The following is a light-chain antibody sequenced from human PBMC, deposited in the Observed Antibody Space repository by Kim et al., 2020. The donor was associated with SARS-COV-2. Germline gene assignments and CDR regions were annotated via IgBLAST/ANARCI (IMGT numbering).Light chain of an antibody. CDR2: GKN. CDR1: SLRSYY. Sequence: SSELTQDPAVSVALGQTVRITCQGDSLRSYYASWYQQKPGQAPVLVIYGKNNRPSGIPDRFSGSSSGNTASLTITGAQAEDEADYYCNSRDSSGNPWGFG. V-gene: IGLV3-19*01. CDR3: NSRDSSGNPWG. J-gene: IGLJ3*02.